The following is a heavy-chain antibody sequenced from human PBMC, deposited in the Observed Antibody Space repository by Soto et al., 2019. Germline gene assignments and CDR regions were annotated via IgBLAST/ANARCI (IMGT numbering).Heavy chain of an antibody. J-gene: IGHJ4*02. CDR3: ARDETYTAGWYFEH. V-gene: IGHV1-18*01. Sequence: DSVRVSCRASGYMDKSYGMSWLRQAPGQGLEWIGWISGYNGKTDLAQKFQGRVTMTTEASTSTVYMELTSLRFDDTALYYCARDETYTAGWYFEHWGQGTLVTVSS. CDR1: GYMDKSYG. CDR2: ISGYNGKT. D-gene: IGHD6-19*01.